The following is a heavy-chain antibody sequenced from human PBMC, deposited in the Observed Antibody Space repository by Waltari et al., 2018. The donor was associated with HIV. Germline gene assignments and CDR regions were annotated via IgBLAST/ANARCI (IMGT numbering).Heavy chain of an antibody. CDR3: AKTRVPKDKRGDDYFYHGLDV. J-gene: IGHJ6*02. CDR2: IYYSVTV. CDR1: GASISSPYY. Sequence: QLQLQESGPGLVQPSETLSLACTVSGASISSPYYSGWVRHTPGKSLEWIGNIYYSVTVYYNPSLRIRVSTSVDSSKNQFSLRVRSVTGVDMAVYSCAKTRVPKDKRGDDYFYHGLDVWGQGTTVTVSS. D-gene: IGHD2-21*01. V-gene: IGHV4-39*01.